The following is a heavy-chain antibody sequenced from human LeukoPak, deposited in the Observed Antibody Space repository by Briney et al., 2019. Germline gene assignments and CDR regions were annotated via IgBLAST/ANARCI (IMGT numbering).Heavy chain of an antibody. V-gene: IGHV1-2*02. CDR1: GYTFTDYY. Sequence: VASVTVSCKASGYTFTDYYIHWVRHAPGQGLEWMGWINPNSGDTNYAQKFQDRVTLARDTTISTAYMELTNLRSDDTAVYYCARPNGDYHNWFDPWGQGTLVPVS. J-gene: IGHJ5*02. CDR3: ARPNGDYHNWFDP. CDR2: INPNSGDT. D-gene: IGHD4-17*01.